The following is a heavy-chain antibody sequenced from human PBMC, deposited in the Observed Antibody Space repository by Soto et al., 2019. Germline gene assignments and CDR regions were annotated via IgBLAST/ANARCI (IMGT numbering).Heavy chain of an antibody. Sequence: PSETLSLTCTVSGGSISSYYWSWIRQPPGKGLEWIGYIYYSGSTNYNPSLKSRVTISVDASKNQFSLKLSSVTAADTAVYYCAIIGSTYYDILTGFQNWFDPWGQGTLVTVSS. CDR2: IYYSGST. CDR3: AIIGSTYYDILTGFQNWFDP. D-gene: IGHD3-9*01. CDR1: GGSISSYY. V-gene: IGHV4-59*01. J-gene: IGHJ5*02.